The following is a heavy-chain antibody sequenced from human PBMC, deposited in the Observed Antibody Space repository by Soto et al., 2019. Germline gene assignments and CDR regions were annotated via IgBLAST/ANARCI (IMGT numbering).Heavy chain of an antibody. D-gene: IGHD5-18*01. J-gene: IGHJ6*02. CDR2: ISFDGSNK. V-gene: IGHV3-30*18. Sequence: PGGSLRLSCGASGFTFRGFCMHWVRRAPGKGLEWVAVISFDGSNKYYTDSVKGRFTISRDNSKNTLYLQMNSLRAEDTAAYYCAKDRVQLWSKGDYYYGMDVWGQGTTVTVSS. CDR1: GFTFRGFC. CDR3: AKDRVQLWSKGDYYYGMDV.